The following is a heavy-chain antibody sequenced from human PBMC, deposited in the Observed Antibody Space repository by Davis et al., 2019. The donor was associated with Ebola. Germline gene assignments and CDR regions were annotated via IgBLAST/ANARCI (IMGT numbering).Heavy chain of an antibody. D-gene: IGHD2-15*01. CDR2: ISTYYGNA. CDR3: ARTVVVAATSLDS. J-gene: IGHJ4*02. Sequence: AAPVKVSCKASGYSFSSYGITWVRQAPGRGLEWMGYISTYYGNANYAQNLQDRVTMTTDTSTRTVYMELRGLISDDTAVYFCARTVVVAATSLDSWGQGTLVTVSS. V-gene: IGHV1-18*01. CDR1: GYSFSSYG.